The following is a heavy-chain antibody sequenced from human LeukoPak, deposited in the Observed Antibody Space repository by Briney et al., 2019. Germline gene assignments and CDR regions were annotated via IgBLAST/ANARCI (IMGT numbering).Heavy chain of an antibody. V-gene: IGHV4-59*01. CDR1: GGSISSYY. Sequence: NPSETLSLTCTVSGGSISSYYWSWIRQPPGKGLEWIGYIYYNGSTNYNPSLKSRVTISVDTSKNQFSLKLSSVTAADTAVYYCARDLPRPHADYYYYMDVWGKGTTVTVSS. J-gene: IGHJ6*03. CDR2: IYYNGST. CDR3: ARDLPRPHADYYYYMDV.